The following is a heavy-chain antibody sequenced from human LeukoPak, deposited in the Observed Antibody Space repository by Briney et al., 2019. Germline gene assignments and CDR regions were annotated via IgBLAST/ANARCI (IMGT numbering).Heavy chain of an antibody. CDR1: GLTVSSNY. CDR3: ARERVENQQLVGGNY. V-gene: IGHV3-66*01. J-gene: IGHJ4*02. Sequence: GGSLRLSCAASGLTVSSNYMSWVRQAPGKGLEWVSVIYSGGSTYYADSVKGRSTISRDNSKNTLYLQMNSLRAEDTAVYYCARERVENQQLVGGNYWGQGTLVTVSS. D-gene: IGHD6-6*01. CDR2: IYSGGST.